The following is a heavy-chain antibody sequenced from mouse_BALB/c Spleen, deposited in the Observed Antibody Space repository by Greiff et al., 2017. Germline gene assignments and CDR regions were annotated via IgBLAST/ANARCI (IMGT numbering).Heavy chain of an antibody. CDR1: GYTFTSYW. CDR2: IYPSDSYT. Sequence: VQLQQSGAELVRPGASVKLSCKASGYTFTSYWINWVKQRPGQGLEWIGNIYPSDSYTNYNQKFKDKATLTVDKSSSTAYMQLSSPTSEDSAVYYCTLYYYGSSYVFAYWGQGTLVTVSA. D-gene: IGHD1-1*01. CDR3: TLYYYGSSYVFAY. V-gene: IGHV1-69*02. J-gene: IGHJ3*01.